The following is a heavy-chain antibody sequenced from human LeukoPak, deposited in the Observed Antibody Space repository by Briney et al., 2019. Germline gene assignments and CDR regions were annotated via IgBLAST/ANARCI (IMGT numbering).Heavy chain of an antibody. D-gene: IGHD5-18*01. Sequence: SVKVSCKASGGTFSSYAISWVRQARGQGLEWMGGIIPIFGTANYAQKFQGRVTITADESTSTAYMELSSLRSEDTAVYYCASNSARYYYYGMDVWGQGTTVTVSS. CDR2: IIPIFGTA. CDR1: GGTFSSYA. V-gene: IGHV1-69*13. J-gene: IGHJ6*02. CDR3: ASNSARYYYYGMDV.